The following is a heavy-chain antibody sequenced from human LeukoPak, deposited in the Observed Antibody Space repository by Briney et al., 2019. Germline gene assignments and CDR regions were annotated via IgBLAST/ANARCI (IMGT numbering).Heavy chain of an antibody. CDR2: IHYTGTT. J-gene: IGHJ5*02. V-gene: IGHV4-59*08. CDR1: GGSINGY. CDR3: ARHPTDSVGGGWLDP. Sequence: SETLSLTCTVSGGSINGYWSWIRQPPGKGLEWIAYIHYTGTTNLNPSLKSRVTMSVDTSNNRVSLTLNSVTAADTAVYYCARHPTDSVGGGWLDPWGQGTLVTVSS. D-gene: IGHD2-15*01.